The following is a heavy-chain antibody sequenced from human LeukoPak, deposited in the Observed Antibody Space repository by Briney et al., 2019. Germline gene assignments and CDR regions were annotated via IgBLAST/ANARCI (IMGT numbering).Heavy chain of an antibody. J-gene: IGHJ6*04. D-gene: IGHD2-15*01. Sequence: ASVKVSCKASGGTFSSYAISWVRQAPGQGLEWTGGIIPIFGTANYAQKFQGRVTITADESTSTAYMELSSLRSEDTAVYYCARDPPYCNGGSCYSGYYGMDVWGKGTTVTVSS. CDR1: GGTFSSYA. CDR2: IIPIFGTA. V-gene: IGHV1-69*13. CDR3: ARDPPYCNGGSCYSGYYGMDV.